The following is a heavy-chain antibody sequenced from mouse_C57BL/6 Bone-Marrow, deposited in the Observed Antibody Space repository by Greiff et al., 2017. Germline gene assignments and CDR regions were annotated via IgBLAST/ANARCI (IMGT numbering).Heavy chain of an antibody. CDR3: ARKSYYGSSLDY. CDR2: IDPSDSYT. D-gene: IGHD1-1*01. V-gene: IGHV1-50*01. J-gene: IGHJ2*01. Sequence: VQLQQPGAELVKPGASVKMSCKASGYTFTSYWMQWVKQRPGQGLEWIGEIDPSDSYTNYNQKFKGKATLTVDTSSSTAYMQLSSLTSEDSAVYYCARKSYYGSSLDYWGQGTTLTVSS. CDR1: GYTFTSYW.